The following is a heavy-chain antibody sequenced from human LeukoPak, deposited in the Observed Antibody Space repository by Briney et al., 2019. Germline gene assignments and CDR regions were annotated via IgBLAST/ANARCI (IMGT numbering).Heavy chain of an antibody. CDR3: ARGVNYGGDY. D-gene: IGHD4-17*01. Sequence: GGSLRLSCAASGITFSTYWMHWVRQAPGKGLVWVSRINSDGSSTTYADSVKGRFTISRDNAKNTLYLQMNSLRAEDTAVYYCARGVNYGGDYWGQGTLVTVSS. CDR1: GITFSTYW. V-gene: IGHV3-74*03. CDR2: INSDGSST. J-gene: IGHJ4*02.